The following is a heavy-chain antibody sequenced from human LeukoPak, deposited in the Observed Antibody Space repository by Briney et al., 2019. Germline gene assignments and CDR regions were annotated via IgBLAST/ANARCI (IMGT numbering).Heavy chain of an antibody. CDR3: ARFLNWRYGMVV. D-gene: IGHD1-1*01. CDR2: IYSGGST. V-gene: IGHV3-66*01. J-gene: IGHJ6*04. Sequence: GGSLRLSCAASGFXVSSNYISWVRQAPGQGREWLSLIYSGGSTYYADSVKGRFTISRDNSKNTLYLQMNSLRAEDTAVYYCARFLNWRYGMVVWGEGPTVTVSS. CDR1: GFXVSSNY.